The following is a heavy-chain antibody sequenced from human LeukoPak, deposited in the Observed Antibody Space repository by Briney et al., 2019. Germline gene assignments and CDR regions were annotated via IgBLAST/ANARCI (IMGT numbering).Heavy chain of an antibody. J-gene: IGHJ5*02. CDR3: ARRDGSGLFDP. D-gene: IGHD3-10*01. V-gene: IGHV5-51*01. CDR1: GYSFTRYW. Sequence: GESLKISCKGSGYSFTRYWIGWVRQMPGKGLEWMGIIYPADSDTRYSPSFQGQVTISANKSITTAYLQWSSLKASDTAIYYCARRDGSGLFDPWGQGTLVTVSS. CDR2: IYPADSDT.